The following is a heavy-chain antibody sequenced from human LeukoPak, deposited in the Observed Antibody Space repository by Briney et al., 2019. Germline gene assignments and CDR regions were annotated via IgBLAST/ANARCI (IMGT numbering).Heavy chain of an antibody. CDR3: ARVHYDILTGYYYYMDV. Sequence: ASQTLSLTCTVSGGSISSGSYYWSWIRQPAGKGLEWIGRIYTSGSTNYNPSLKSRVTISVDTSKNQFSLKLSSVTGADTAVYYCARVHYDILTGYYYYMDVWGKGTTVTVSS. CDR1: GGSISSGSYY. D-gene: IGHD3-9*01. CDR2: IYTSGST. J-gene: IGHJ6*03. V-gene: IGHV4-61*02.